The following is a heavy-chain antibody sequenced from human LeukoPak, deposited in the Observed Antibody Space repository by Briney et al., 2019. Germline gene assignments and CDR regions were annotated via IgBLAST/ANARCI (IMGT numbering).Heavy chain of an antibody. CDR2: IVVGSGNT. V-gene: IGHV1-58*01. CDR1: GFTFTSSA. Sequence: SVKVSCKASGFTFTSSAVQWVRQARGQRLEWIGWIVVGSGNTNYAQKFQERVTITRDMSTSTAYMELSSLRSEDTAVYYCAADYYDYVWGSYRFNGMDVRGQGTTVTVSS. D-gene: IGHD3-16*02. J-gene: IGHJ6*02. CDR3: AADYYDYVWGSYRFNGMDV.